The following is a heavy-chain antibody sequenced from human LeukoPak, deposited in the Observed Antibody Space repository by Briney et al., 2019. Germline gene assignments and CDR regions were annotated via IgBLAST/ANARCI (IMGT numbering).Heavy chain of an antibody. D-gene: IGHD4-17*01. CDR3: VKDGHSVTIFDY. CDR1: GFTFGSYG. J-gene: IGHJ4*02. CDR2: ISFDGRNK. V-gene: IGHV3-30*18. Sequence: GRSLRLSCAASGFTFGSYGMHWVRLAPGKGLEWVAVISFDGRNKYFGDSVKGRFSISRDNSKNTLSLQMNSLRPEDTAVYYCVKDGHSVTIFDYWGRGTLVTVSS.